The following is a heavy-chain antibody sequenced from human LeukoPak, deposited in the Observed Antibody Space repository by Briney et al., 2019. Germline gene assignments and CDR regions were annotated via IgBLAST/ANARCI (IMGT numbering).Heavy chain of an antibody. Sequence: GRSLRLSCAASGFTFSSYGMHWVRQAPGKGLEWVSIISASGSDTYYADSVKGRFTISRDNSKNTLYLQMNSLRIEDTAVYYCATNYYASGSHEYFQEWGQGTLVTVSS. V-gene: IGHV3-23*01. CDR1: GFTFSSYG. J-gene: IGHJ1*01. CDR3: ATNYYASGSHEYFQE. CDR2: ISASGSDT. D-gene: IGHD3-10*01.